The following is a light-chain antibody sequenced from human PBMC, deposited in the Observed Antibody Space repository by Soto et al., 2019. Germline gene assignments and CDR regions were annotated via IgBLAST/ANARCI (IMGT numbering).Light chain of an antibody. CDR2: DAS. CDR1: QSISSW. CDR3: QQYSTYPWT. V-gene: IGKV1-5*01. J-gene: IGKJ1*01. Sequence: DIQMTQSPSTLSASVGDRVTITCRASQSISSWLAWYQQKPGKAPKLLIYDASSLESGVPSRFSGSGSGTEFTLTISSLQPDDFATYYCQQYSTYPWTSGQGTKVDIK.